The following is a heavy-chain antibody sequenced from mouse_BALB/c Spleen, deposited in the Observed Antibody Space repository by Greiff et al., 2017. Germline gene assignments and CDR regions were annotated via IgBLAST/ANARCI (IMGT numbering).Heavy chain of an antibody. J-gene: IGHJ4*01. CDR1: GYTFTSYW. D-gene: IGHD1-1*01. CDR2: INPGAGDN. CDR3: ASFYYD. V-gene: IGHV1-87*01. Sequence: VQLQQSGAELARPGASVKMSCKASGYTFTSYWMQWVKQRPGQGLEWIGAINPGAGDNRYTQKFKGKATLNADKASSTAYMQLSSLASEDSAVYYCASFYYDWGQGTSVTVSS.